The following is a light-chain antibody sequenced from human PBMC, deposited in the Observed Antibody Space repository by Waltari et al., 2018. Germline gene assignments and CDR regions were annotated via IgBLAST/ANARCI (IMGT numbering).Light chain of an antibody. CDR1: RDINNY. V-gene: IGKV1-33*01. CDR2: DAS. Sequence: DIQMTQSPSSLSASVGDRVTITCQASRDINNYLNLYQQKPGKAPKLLIYDASTLGTGVPSRFSGSGSGTDFVFTISRLQPEDIATYYCQHYDGVPPWTFGQGTRVDFK. CDR3: QHYDGVPPWT. J-gene: IGKJ1*01.